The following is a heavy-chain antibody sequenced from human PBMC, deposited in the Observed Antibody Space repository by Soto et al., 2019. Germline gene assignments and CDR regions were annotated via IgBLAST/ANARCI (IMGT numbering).Heavy chain of an antibody. D-gene: IGHD2-15*01. CDR2: IYYSGST. Sequence: SETLSLTCTVSGGSISSGDYYWSWIRQPPGKGLEWIGYIYYSGSTYYNPSLKSRVTISVDTSKNQFSLKLSSVTAADTAVYYCARDYCSGGSCYSNWFDPWGQGTLVTVSS. CDR1: GGSISSGDYY. V-gene: IGHV4-30-4*01. CDR3: ARDYCSGGSCYSNWFDP. J-gene: IGHJ5*02.